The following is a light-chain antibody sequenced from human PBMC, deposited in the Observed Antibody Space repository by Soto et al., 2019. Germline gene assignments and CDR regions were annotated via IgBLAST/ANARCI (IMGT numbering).Light chain of an antibody. J-gene: IGKJ1*01. CDR2: GAS. CDR1: QSVSSSY. Sequence: EIVLTQSPGTLSLSPGERATLSCRASQSVSSSYLAWYQQKPGQAPRLLIYGASSRATGTPDRFSGSGSETDFTLTISGLEPEDCAVYYWQQYCSSPWTFGQGTKGDIK. CDR3: QQYCSSPWT. V-gene: IGKV3-20*01.